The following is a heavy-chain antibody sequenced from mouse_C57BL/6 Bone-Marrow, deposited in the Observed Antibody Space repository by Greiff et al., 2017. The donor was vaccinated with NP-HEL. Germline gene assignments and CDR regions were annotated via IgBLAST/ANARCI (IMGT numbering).Heavy chain of an antibody. Sequence: VQLHHSWAELVEPGASVKISCKASGYAFSSYWMNWVKERPGKGLEWIGQIYPGDGDTKYNGKFKGKATLTADKSSSTAYMQVSSLTSEDSAVYFCARGNYGSSRFGYAMDYWGQGTTVTVSS. J-gene: IGHJ4*01. CDR2: IYPGDGDT. CDR3: ARGNYGSSRFGYAMDY. D-gene: IGHD1-1*01. V-gene: IGHV1-80*01. CDR1: GYAFSSYW.